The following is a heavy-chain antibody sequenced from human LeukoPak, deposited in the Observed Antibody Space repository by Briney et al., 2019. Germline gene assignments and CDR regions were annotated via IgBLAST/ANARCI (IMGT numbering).Heavy chain of an antibody. Sequence: GESLKISCKGSGYSFTSYWIGWVRQMPGKGLEWMGIIYPGDSDTRYSPSFQGQVTISADKSISTAYLQWSSLKASGTAMYYCARQRNRFSTAMDPEYFDYWGQGTLVTVSS. V-gene: IGHV5-51*01. J-gene: IGHJ4*02. CDR3: ARQRNRFSTAMDPEYFDY. D-gene: IGHD5-18*01. CDR1: GYSFTSYW. CDR2: IYPGDSDT.